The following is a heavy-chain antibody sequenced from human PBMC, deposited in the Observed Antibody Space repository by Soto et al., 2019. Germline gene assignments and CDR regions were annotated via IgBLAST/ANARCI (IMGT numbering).Heavy chain of an antibody. J-gene: IGHJ6*02. D-gene: IGHD2-2*01. CDR1: GGTFSSYA. CDR2: IIPIFGTA. Sequence: SVKVSCKASGGTFSSYAISWVRQAPGQGLEWMGGIIPIFGTANYAQKFQGRVTITADKSTSTAYMELSSLRSEDTAVYYCARILYCSSTSCRYGMDVWGQGTTVTVSS. V-gene: IGHV1-69*06. CDR3: ARILYCSSTSCRYGMDV.